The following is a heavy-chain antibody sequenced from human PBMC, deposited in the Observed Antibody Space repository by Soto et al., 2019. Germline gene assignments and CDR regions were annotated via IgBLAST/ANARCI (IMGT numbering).Heavy chain of an antibody. J-gene: IGHJ6*02. Sequence: EVQLVESGGGLVQPGGSLRLSCAASGFTFSSYWVHWVRQAPGRGLVWVSRINGDGSSTNYADSVKGRFTISRDNAKNTLYLQMNSLIAEDTAVYLCGRGGSGIYGMDVWGQGTTVTVSS. CDR2: INGDGSST. V-gene: IGHV3-74*01. CDR3: GRGGSGIYGMDV. D-gene: IGHD6-13*01. CDR1: GFTFSSYW.